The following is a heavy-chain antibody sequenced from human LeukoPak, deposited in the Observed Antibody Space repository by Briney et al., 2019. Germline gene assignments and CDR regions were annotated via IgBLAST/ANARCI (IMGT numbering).Heavy chain of an antibody. D-gene: IGHD4-17*01. J-gene: IGHJ4*02. CDR2: IYTSGST. Sequence: SETLSLTCSVSGGSMSSYYWSLIRQPAGKGLEWIGRIYTSGSTNYNPSLKSRVTMSVDTSKNQFSLKLSSVTAADTAVYYCARDWYGYCDYAPIGLWGQGTLVTVSS. V-gene: IGHV4-4*07. CDR3: ARDWYGYCDYAPIGL. CDR1: GGSMSSYY.